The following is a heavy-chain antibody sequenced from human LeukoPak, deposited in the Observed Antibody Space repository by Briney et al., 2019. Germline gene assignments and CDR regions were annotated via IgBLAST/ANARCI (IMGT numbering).Heavy chain of an antibody. Sequence: SETLSLTCTVSGGSISSYYWSWIRQPPGKGLEWIGYIYYSGSTNYNPSLKSRVTISADTSKNQFSLKLSSVTAADTAVYYCARVAFDYYYYYMDVWGKGATVTVSS. V-gene: IGHV4-59*01. CDR3: ARVAFDYYYYYMDV. J-gene: IGHJ6*03. CDR1: GGSISSYY. CDR2: IYYSGST.